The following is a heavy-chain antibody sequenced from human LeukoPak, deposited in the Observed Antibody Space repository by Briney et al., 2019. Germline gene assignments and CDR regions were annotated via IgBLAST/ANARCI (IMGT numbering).Heavy chain of an antibody. CDR3: ARALLDYDSSGYYY. D-gene: IGHD3-22*01. Sequence: GGSLRLSCAASGFTFSSYAMSWVRQAPGKGLEWVSAISGSGGSTYYADSVKGRFTISRDNSKNTLYLQMNSQRAEDTAVYYCARALLDYDSSGYYYWGQGTLVTVSS. J-gene: IGHJ4*02. CDR1: GFTFSSYA. V-gene: IGHV3-23*01. CDR2: ISGSGGST.